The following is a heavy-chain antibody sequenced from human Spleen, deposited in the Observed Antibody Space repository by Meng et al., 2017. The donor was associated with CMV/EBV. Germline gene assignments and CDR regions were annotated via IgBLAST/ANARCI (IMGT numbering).Heavy chain of an antibody. V-gene: IGHV4-39*01. D-gene: IGHD3-22*01. J-gene: IGHJ5*02. Sequence: ISSSSYYWGWIRQPPGKGLEWIGSIYYSGSTYYNPSLKSRVTISVDTSKNQFSLKLSYVTAADTAVYYCASQITMIVVAHPQGWFDPWGQGTLVIVSS. CDR1: ISSSSYY. CDR2: IYYSGST. CDR3: ASQITMIVVAHPQGWFDP.